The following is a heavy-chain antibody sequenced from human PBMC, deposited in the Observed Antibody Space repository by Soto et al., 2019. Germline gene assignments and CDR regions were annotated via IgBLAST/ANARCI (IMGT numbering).Heavy chain of an antibody. J-gene: IGHJ6*02. CDR1: GYTLTTYG. CDR2: ISAHNGNT. CDR3: ARDRGAGVTPRNYYYGMDV. V-gene: IGHV1-18*01. Sequence: QVQLVQSGAEVKKPGASVKVSCKASGYTLTTYGISWVRQAPGQGLEWMGWISAHNGNTNYAQKLQGRVTMTTDTSTSTVYMELRSLRSDDTAVYCCARDRGAGVTPRNYYYGMDVWGQGTTVTVSS. D-gene: IGHD3-10*01.